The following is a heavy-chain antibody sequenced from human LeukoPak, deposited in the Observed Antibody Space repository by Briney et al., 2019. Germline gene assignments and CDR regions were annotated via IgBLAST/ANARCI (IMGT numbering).Heavy chain of an antibody. D-gene: IGHD6-19*01. CDR3: ARAGVYSSGWYSFDY. CDR2: INPNSGGT. V-gene: IGHV1-2*02. CDR1: GYTFTGYY. Sequence: PGASVKVSCKASGYTFTGYYMHWVRQAPGQGLEWMGWINPNSGGTNYAQKFQGRVTMTRDTSISTAYMELSRLRSDDTAVYYYARAGVYSSGWYSFDYWGQGTLVTVSS. J-gene: IGHJ4*02.